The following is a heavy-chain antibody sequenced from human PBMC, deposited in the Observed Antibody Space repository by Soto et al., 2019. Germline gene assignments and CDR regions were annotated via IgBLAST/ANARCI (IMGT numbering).Heavy chain of an antibody. J-gene: IGHJ4*02. D-gene: IGHD6-19*01. V-gene: IGHV4-4*02. CDR1: GASINTNW. CDR2: VYHSGST. Sequence: QVQLQESGPGLVKPSGTLSLTCAVSGASINTNWWSWVRQPPGKGLEWIGEVYHSGSTNYNPSLMGRVTILLDKSSNPLSLQLSSATAADTAVYYCARHIAVAGTRGFDYWGQGTLVTVSS. CDR3: ARHIAVAGTRGFDY.